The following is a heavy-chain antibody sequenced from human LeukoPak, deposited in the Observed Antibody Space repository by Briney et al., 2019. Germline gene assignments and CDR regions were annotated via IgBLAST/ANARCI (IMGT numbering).Heavy chain of an antibody. V-gene: IGHV4-34*01. CDR2: INHSGST. CDR3: ARGTTSNYYYGMDV. Sequence: SETLSLTCAVYGGSFSGYYWSWIRQPPGKGLEWIGEINHSGSTNYNPSLKSRVTIPVDTSKNQFSLKLSSVTAADTAVYYCARGTTSNYYYGMDVWGQGTTVTVSS. J-gene: IGHJ6*02. D-gene: IGHD2/OR15-2a*01. CDR1: GGSFSGYY.